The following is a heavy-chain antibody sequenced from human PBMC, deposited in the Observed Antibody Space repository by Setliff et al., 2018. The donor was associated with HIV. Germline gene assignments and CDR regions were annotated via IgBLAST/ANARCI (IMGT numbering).Heavy chain of an antibody. J-gene: IGHJ2*01. D-gene: IGHD3-9*01. V-gene: IGHV3-15*05. CDR2: IKSKSDGGTT. Sequence: PGGSLRLSCETSGFIFTNAWMSWVRQSPRKGLEWLARIKSKSDGGTTSYAAPVKDRFTISRDDSRNTLYLQMNSMKSDDTATYYCVGRYYDPLTGYYVWFFDVWGRGTLVTVSS. CDR1: GFIFTNAW. CDR3: VGRYYDPLTGYYVWFFDV.